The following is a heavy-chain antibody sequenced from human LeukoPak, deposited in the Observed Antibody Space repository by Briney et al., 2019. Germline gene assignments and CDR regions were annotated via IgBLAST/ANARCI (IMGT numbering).Heavy chain of an antibody. CDR2: IKQDGSEK. CDR3: AKGPVRGSYRYGYFDY. J-gene: IGHJ4*02. V-gene: IGHV3-7*03. CDR1: GFTFSSYW. D-gene: IGHD3-16*02. Sequence: GSLRLSCAASGFTFSSYWMSWVRQAPGRGLEWVANIKQDGSEKNYVDSVKGRFTISRDNAKNSLYLQMDSLRAEDTALYYCAKGPVRGSYRYGYFDYWGQGTLVTVSS.